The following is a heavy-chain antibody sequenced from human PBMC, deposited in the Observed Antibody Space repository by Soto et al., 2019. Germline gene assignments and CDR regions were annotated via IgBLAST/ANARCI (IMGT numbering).Heavy chain of an antibody. J-gene: IGHJ5*02. CDR3: VRFRPAFGP. Sequence: QVQLQESGPGLVKPLETLSLTCTVSGGSISGDEYYWSWIRQHPGRGLEWIGYISHSGSTEYSPSLKSRVTMSVDTSKNQFSLNLSSVTAADTAVYYRVRFRPAFGPWGQGTLVTVSS. V-gene: IGHV4-31*03. CDR2: ISHSGST. CDR1: GGSISGDEYY.